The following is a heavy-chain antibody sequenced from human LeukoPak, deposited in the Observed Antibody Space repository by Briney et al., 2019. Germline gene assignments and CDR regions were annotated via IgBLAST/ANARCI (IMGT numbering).Heavy chain of an antibody. Sequence: SVKVSCKASGGTFSSYAISWVRQAPGQGLEWMGGIIPIFGTANYAQKFQGRVTITADESTSTAYMELSSLRSEDTAVYYCARDNSYYDILTGYYTRSFDYWGQGTLVTVSS. CDR3: ARDNSYYDILTGYYTRSFDY. J-gene: IGHJ4*02. CDR2: IIPIFGTA. V-gene: IGHV1-69*13. D-gene: IGHD3-9*01. CDR1: GGTFSSYA.